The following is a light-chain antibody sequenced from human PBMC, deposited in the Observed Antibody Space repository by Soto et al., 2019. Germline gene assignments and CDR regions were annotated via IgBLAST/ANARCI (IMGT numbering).Light chain of an antibody. CDR2: AAS. CDR3: QQLNSYPLT. CDR1: QAISSY. V-gene: IGKV1-9*01. Sequence: DIQLTQSPSFLSASVGDRVTITCRASQAISSYLAWYQQKPGKAPKLLIYAASTLQSGVPSRFSGSGSGTEFTRTSSGLQPEDFATYYCQQLNSYPLTFGGGTKVEIK. J-gene: IGKJ4*02.